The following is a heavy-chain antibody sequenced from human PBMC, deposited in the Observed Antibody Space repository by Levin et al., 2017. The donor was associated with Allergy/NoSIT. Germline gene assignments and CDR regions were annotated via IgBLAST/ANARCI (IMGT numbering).Heavy chain of an antibody. D-gene: IGHD3-22*01. J-gene: IGHJ6*02. CDR1: GFTFSSYG. CDR2: ISYDGSNK. CDR3: AKEGYYDSSGYYSPLWYYYGMDV. Sequence: PGGSLRLSCAASGFTFSSYGMHWVRQAPGKGLEWVAVISYDGSNKYYADSVKGRFTISRDNSKNTLYLQMNSLRAEDTAVYYCAKEGYYDSSGYYSPLWYYYGMDVWGQGTTVTVSS. V-gene: IGHV3-30*18.